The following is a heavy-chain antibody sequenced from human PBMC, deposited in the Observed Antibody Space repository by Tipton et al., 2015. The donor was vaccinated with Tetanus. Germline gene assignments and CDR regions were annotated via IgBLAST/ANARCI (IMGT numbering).Heavy chain of an antibody. CDR3: ARDPSGGVRYFDY. V-gene: IGHV4-59*01. J-gene: IGHJ4*02. CDR2: IYYSGST. Sequence: TLSLTCTVFGGSISSSYWNWIRQPPGKGLEWIGSIYYSGSTYYNPSLKSRVTISVDTSKNQFSMKLSSVTAADTAVYYCARDPSGGVRYFDYWGQGTLVTVSS. CDR1: GGSISSSY. D-gene: IGHD2-8*01.